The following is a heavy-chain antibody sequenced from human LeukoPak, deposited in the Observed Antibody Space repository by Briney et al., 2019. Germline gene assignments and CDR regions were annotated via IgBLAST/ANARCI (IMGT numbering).Heavy chain of an antibody. CDR3: AISGGYWAWAH. D-gene: IGHD1-26*01. CDR1: GFRFNTFW. CDR2: ISGSGDST. Sequence: AGGSLRLSCAAAGFRFNTFWMSWGRQAPGKGLEWVSGISGSGDSTYYADSVKGRFTISRDNSKNTFYLQMNSLRADDTAVYYCAISGGYWAWAHWGQGTLVTVSS. J-gene: IGHJ4*02. V-gene: IGHV3-23*01.